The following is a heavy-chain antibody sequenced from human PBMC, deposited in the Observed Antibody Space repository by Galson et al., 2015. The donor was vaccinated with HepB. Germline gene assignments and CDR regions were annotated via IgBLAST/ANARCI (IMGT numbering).Heavy chain of an antibody. CDR1: RFTFSAYG. CDR3: AKDLGFRVWGVPIDILDS. J-gene: IGHJ4*02. V-gene: IGHV3-23*01. D-gene: IGHD3-10*01. Sequence: SLRLSCAASRFTFSAYGMNWVRQTPGKGLEWVSSINDNGDNTFYADSVKGRFTIFRDNAKNTVFLQMNSLRVEDTAMYYCAKDLGFRVWGVPIDILDSWGQGTLVTVSS. CDR2: INDNGDNT.